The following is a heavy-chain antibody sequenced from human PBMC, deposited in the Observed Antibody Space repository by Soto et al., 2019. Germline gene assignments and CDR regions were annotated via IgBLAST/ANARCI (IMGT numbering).Heavy chain of an antibody. CDR3: ARGGSGGYNGIEYFQH. CDR2: IIPILGIA. D-gene: IGHD5-12*01. Sequence: ASVKVSCKASGGTFSSYTISWVRQAPGQGLEWMGRIIPILGIANYAQKFQGRVTITADKSTSTAYMELSSLRSEDTAVYYCARGGSGGYNGIEYFQHWGQGTLVTVSS. CDR1: GGTFSSYT. V-gene: IGHV1-69*02. J-gene: IGHJ1*01.